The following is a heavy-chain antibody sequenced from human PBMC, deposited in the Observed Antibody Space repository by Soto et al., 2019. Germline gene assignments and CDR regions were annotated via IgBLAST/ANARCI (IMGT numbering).Heavy chain of an antibody. D-gene: IGHD2-15*01. Sequence: SVKFSCKASGSGFIRSGIQWVRQVHGQRLEWIGWIVVASGQTNYAQNFRGRVAITRDTSTATAYIELTGLTSEDTAVYFCSADRPDIGVGWWVWGQGTTVTVSS. CDR2: IVVASGQT. CDR3: SADRPDIGVGWWV. CDR1: GSGFIRSG. V-gene: IGHV1-58*02. J-gene: IGHJ6*02.